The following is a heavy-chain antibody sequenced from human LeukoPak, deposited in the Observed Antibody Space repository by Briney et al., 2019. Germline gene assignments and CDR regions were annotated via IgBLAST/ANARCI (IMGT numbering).Heavy chain of an antibody. CDR3: AKSVYHSGNY. CDR1: GFTFSSYA. J-gene: IGHJ4*02. V-gene: IGHV3-23*01. D-gene: IGHD3-10*01. CDR2: ISGSGHRT. Sequence: GGSLRLSCAASGFTFSSYAMSWVRQAPGKGLEWVSAISGSGHRTYYADSVKGRFTISRDNSKNTLYLQMNSLRAEDTAVYYCAKSVYHSGNYWGQGTLVTVSS.